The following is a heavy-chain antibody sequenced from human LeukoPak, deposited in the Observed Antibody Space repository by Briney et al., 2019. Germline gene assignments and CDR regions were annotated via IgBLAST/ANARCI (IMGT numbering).Heavy chain of an antibody. D-gene: IGHD3-10*01. CDR3: ARDKGELWFGEFDP. J-gene: IGHJ5*02. V-gene: IGHV3-21*01. CDR2: ISSSSSYI. CDR1: GFTFSSYS. Sequence: GGSLRLSCAASGFTFSSYSMNWVRQAPGKGLEWVSSISSSSSYIYYADSVKGRFTISRDNAKNSLYLQMNSLRAEDTAVYYCARDKGELWFGEFDPWGQGTLVTVSS.